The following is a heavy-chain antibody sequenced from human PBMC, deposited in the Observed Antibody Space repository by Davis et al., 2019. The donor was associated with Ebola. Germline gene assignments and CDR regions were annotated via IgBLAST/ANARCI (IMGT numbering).Heavy chain of an antibody. J-gene: IGHJ4*02. CDR2: MVSDGSQK. V-gene: IGHV3-7*03. CDR3: ATFWSGYLPD. CDR1: GFTFSDYY. Sequence: GGFLRLSCAASGFTFSDYYMSWIRQAPGKGLEWVANMVSDGSQKHYVDSVKGRFTISRDNDENLLYLRMNSLRAEDTAVYYCATFWSGYLPDWGQGTLVTVSS. D-gene: IGHD3-3*01.